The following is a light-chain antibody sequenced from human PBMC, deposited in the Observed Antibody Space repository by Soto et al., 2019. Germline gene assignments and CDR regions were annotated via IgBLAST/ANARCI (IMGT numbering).Light chain of an antibody. CDR2: DAS. Sequence: EIVWTQSPATLSLSPGERATLSCSASQSVSSYLAWYQQKPGQAPRLLIYDASNRATGIPARFSGSGSGTDFTLTISSLEPEDFAVYYCQQRSNWLLTFGGGTKVELK. V-gene: IGKV3-11*01. CDR1: QSVSSY. J-gene: IGKJ4*01. CDR3: QQRSNWLLT.